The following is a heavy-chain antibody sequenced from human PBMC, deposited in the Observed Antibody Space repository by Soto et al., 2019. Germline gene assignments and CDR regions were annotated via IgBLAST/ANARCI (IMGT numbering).Heavy chain of an antibody. J-gene: IGHJ6*02. CDR3: AREGGSGYYYYGMDV. V-gene: IGHV3-13*01. CDR2: IGTAGDT. CDR1: GFTFSSYD. Sequence: GXSLRLSCAASGFTFSSYDMHWVGQATGKGLEWVSAIGTAGDTYYPGSVKGRFTISRENAKNSLYLQMNSLRAQDTAVYYCAREGGSGYYYYGMDVWGQGTTVTVSS. D-gene: IGHD3-10*01.